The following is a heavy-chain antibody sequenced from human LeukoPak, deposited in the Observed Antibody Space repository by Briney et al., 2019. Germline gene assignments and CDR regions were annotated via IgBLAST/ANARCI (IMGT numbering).Heavy chain of an antibody. Sequence: ASVKVSCKASGYTFTSYYMHWVRPAPGQGIEWMGIINPSAGSTSYAQKFQGRVTMTRDMSTRTFYMELSSLRSEDTAVYYCARGGYSYGSDYWGQGTLVTVSS. V-gene: IGHV1-46*01. CDR3: ARGGYSYGSDY. CDR1: GYTFTSYY. CDR2: INPSAGST. D-gene: IGHD5-18*01. J-gene: IGHJ4*02.